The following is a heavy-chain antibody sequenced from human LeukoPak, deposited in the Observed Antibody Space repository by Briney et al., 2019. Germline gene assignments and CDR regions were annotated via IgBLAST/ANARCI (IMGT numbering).Heavy chain of an antibody. Sequence: SGGSLRLSCAASGFTFSSYSMNRVRQAPGKGLEWVSSISSSSSYIYYADSVKGRFTISRDNAKNSLYLQMNSLRAEDTAVYYCARGDGYLYYFDYWGQGTLVTVSS. V-gene: IGHV3-21*01. CDR1: GFTFSSYS. CDR2: ISSSSSYI. J-gene: IGHJ4*02. CDR3: ARGDGYLYYFDY. D-gene: IGHD5-24*01.